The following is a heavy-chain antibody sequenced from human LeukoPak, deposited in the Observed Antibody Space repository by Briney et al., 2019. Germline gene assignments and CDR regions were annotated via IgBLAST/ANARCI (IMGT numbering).Heavy chain of an antibody. CDR3: ARAGYSGNFRGGQYYYMDV. D-gene: IGHD1-26*01. J-gene: IGHJ6*03. CDR2: MNPNSGNT. CDR1: GYTFTSYD. V-gene: IGHV1-8*01. Sequence: ASVKVSCKASGYTFTSYDINWVRQATGQGLEWMGWMNPNSGNTGYAQKFQGRVTMTRNTSISTAYMELSSLRSEDTAVYYCARAGYSGNFRGGQYYYMDVWGTGTTVTVSS.